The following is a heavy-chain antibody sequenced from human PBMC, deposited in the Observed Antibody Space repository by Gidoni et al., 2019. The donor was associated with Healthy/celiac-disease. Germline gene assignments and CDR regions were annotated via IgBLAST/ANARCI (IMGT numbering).Heavy chain of an antibody. D-gene: IGHD3-10*01. CDR2: ISGSGGST. Sequence: EVQLLESGGGLVQPGGSLRLSCAASGFTFSSYAMSWVRQAPGKGLGWVSAISGSGGSTYYADSVKGRFTISRDNSKNTLYLQMNSLRAEDTAVYYCAKDRSVRGGGGYMDVWGKGTTVTVSS. CDR1: GFTFSSYA. V-gene: IGHV3-23*01. J-gene: IGHJ6*03. CDR3: AKDRSVRGGGGYMDV.